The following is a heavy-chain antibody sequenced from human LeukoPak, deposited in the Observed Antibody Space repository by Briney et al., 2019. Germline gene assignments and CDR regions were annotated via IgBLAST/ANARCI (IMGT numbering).Heavy chain of an antibody. CDR2: ISNDGTIQ. CDR3: ARAMVRGVIPY. J-gene: IGHJ4*02. CDR1: GFTFRAYA. V-gene: IGHV3-30*04. D-gene: IGHD3-10*01. Sequence: GGSLRLSCAASGFTFRAYAMHWVRHAPAKGLEWLAVISNDGTIQYYADSVKGRFTISRDNSRNIMNLQTDSLRPEDTALYYCARAMVRGVIPYWGQGTLVTVSS.